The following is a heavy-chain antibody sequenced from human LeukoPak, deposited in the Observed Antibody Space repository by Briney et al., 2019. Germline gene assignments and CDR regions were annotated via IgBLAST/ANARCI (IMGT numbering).Heavy chain of an antibody. D-gene: IGHD3-22*01. V-gene: IGHV3-21*01. CDR1: GFTFSSYS. CDR3: AREMYYYDSSGYPLTFDI. Sequence: GGSLRLSCAAPGFTFSSYSMNWVRQAPGKGLEWVSSISSSSSYIYYADSVKGRFTISRDNAKNSLYLQMNSLRAEDTAVYYCAREMYYYDSSGYPLTFDIWGQGTMVTVSS. CDR2: ISSSSSYI. J-gene: IGHJ3*02.